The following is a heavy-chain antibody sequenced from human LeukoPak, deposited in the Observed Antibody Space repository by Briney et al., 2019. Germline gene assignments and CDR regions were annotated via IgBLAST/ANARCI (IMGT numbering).Heavy chain of an antibody. CDR3: AGGDGSSPPNQYCFDY. V-gene: IGHV4-59*01. D-gene: IGHD5-24*01. CDR2: IYYSGST. CDR1: GGSISSYY. Sequence: PSETLSLTCTVSGGSISSYYWSWLRQPPGKGLEWIGYIYYSGSTNYNPSLKSRVTISVDTSKNQFSLKLSSVTAADTAVYYCAGGDGSSPPNQYCFDYSGQGTLVTVSA. J-gene: IGHJ4*02.